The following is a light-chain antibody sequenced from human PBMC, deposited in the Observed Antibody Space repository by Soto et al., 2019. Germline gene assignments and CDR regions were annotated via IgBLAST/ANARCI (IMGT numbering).Light chain of an antibody. J-gene: IGKJ4*01. CDR2: GSS. Sequence: EIVMTQSPGTLSLSPGERATLSCRASQDVDSNFLAWYQQRPGQAPRLLIYGSSRRATGIPDRFRGSGSGTDFTLPISRVGPEDLAVYFCHQYYSSITFGGGTKVEVK. V-gene: IGKV3-20*01. CDR1: QDVDSNF. CDR3: HQYYSSIT.